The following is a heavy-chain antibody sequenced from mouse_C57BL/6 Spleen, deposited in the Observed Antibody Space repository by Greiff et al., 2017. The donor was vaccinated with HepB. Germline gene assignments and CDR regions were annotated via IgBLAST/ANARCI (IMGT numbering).Heavy chain of an antibody. V-gene: IGHV1-82*01. J-gene: IGHJ2*01. Sequence: QVQLKESGPELVKPGASVKISCKASGYAFSSSWMNWVKQRPGKGLEWIGRIYPGDGDTNYNGKFKGKATLTADKSSSTAYMQLSSLTSEDSAVYFCARDGSSPFYYWGQGTTLTVSS. CDR2: IYPGDGDT. CDR1: GYAFSSSW. D-gene: IGHD1-1*01. CDR3: ARDGSSPFYY.